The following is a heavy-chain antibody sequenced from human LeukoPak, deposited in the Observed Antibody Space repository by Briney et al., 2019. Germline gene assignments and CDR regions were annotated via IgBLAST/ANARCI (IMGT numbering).Heavy chain of an antibody. V-gene: IGHV3-30-3*01. CDR3: ARSPGY. Sequence: GGSLRLSCAASGFTFSSYAMHWVRQAPGKGLEWVAVVSYDGSNKYYADSVKGRFTISRDNSKNTLYLQMNSLRAEDTAVYYCARSPGYWGQGTLVTVSS. J-gene: IGHJ4*02. CDR1: GFTFSSYA. CDR2: VSYDGSNK.